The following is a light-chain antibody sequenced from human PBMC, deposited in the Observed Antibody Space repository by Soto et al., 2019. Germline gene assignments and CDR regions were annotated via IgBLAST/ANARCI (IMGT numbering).Light chain of an antibody. CDR3: QQRSNWPRVT. CDR1: QSVSNNY. V-gene: IGKV3D-20*02. CDR2: GTS. J-gene: IGKJ5*01. Sequence: EIVMTQSPATLSLSPGERATLSCRASQSVSNNYLAWYQQKPGQAPRLLIYGTSSRATGIPDRFSGSGSGTDFTLTISRLEPEDFAVYYCQQRSNWPRVTFGQGTRLEIK.